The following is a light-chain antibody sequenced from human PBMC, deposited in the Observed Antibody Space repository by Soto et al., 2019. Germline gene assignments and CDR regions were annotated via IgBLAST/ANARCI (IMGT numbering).Light chain of an antibody. J-gene: IGKJ4*01. CDR1: QSVSSSY. V-gene: IGKV3-20*01. CDR3: QQYGSSALT. CDR2: GAS. Sequence: EIVLTQSPGTLSLSPGERATLSCRASQSVSSSYLAWYQQKPGQAPRLLIYGASSRATGSPDRFSGSGSGTDFPLTISRLEPEDFAVYYCQQYGSSALTFGGGTKVEIK.